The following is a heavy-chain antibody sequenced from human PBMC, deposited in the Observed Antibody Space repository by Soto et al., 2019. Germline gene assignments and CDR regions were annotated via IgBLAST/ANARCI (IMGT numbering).Heavy chain of an antibody. CDR2: IYYSGST. D-gene: IGHD2-2*01. CDR3: AREGSSALHFDS. Sequence: SETLSLTCTVSGGSISSGGYYWSWIRQHPGKGLEWIGYIYYSGSTYYNPSLKSRVTISVDTSKNQFSLKLSSVTAADTAVYYCAREGSSALHFDSWGQGTLVTVSS. CDR1: GGSISSGGYY. V-gene: IGHV4-31*03. J-gene: IGHJ4*02.